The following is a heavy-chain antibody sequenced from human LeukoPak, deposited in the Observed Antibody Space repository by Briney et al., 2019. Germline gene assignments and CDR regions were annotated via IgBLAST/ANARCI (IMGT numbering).Heavy chain of an antibody. Sequence: GGSLRLSCAASGFTISNNYMSWVRQAPGKGLEWVSVIYSAGSTYYADSVKGRFTIARDSSRNTLNLQMNSLRAEDTAVYYCARELVVVTAIASYYYYGMDVWGQGTTVTVSS. D-gene: IGHD2-21*02. J-gene: IGHJ6*02. V-gene: IGHV3-53*01. CDR2: IYSAGST. CDR1: GFTISNNY. CDR3: ARELVVVTAIASYYYYGMDV.